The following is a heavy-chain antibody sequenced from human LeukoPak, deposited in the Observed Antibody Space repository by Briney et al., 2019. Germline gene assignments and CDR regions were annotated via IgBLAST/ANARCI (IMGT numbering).Heavy chain of an antibody. D-gene: IGHD6-6*01. CDR3: ARVGRVSIYPSYMDV. J-gene: IGHJ6*03. V-gene: IGHV3-30*04. CDR2: ISDDGRDV. Sequence: GGSLRLSCEASGFTFSTFPMHWVRQTPDKGLEWVAVISDDGRDVYYADSVKGRFTISRDNSKNTLYLQMHSVSPEDTAVVYCARVGRVSIYPSYMDVSGKGTTVTVSS. CDR1: GFTFSTFP.